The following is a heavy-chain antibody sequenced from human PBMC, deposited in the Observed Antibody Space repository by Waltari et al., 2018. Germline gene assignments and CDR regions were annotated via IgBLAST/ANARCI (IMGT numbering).Heavy chain of an antibody. Sequence: EVQLVESGGGLVQPGGSLRLSCAASGFTVSNDYVTWVRQAPGKGREWVSIIYSGGATYYADSVKGRFTISRDNSRNTVDLQLNSLRLEDSAIYYCARATATGATPKYWGQGTLVTVSS. J-gene: IGHJ4*02. D-gene: IGHD1-26*01. CDR3: ARATATGATPKY. CDR2: IYSGGAT. CDR1: GFTVSNDY. V-gene: IGHV3-66*02.